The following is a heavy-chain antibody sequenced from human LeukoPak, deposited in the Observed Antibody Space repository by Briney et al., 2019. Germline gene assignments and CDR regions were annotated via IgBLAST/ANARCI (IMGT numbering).Heavy chain of an antibody. Sequence: SETLSLTCTVSGGSIRSYYWSWIRQPPGKGLEWIAYIYYSGSTDYNPSLKSRVTISVDTSKNQFSLKLSSVTAADTAVYYCARDRSSGYWGTADAFDIWGQGTMVTVSS. D-gene: IGHD3-22*01. CDR2: IYYSGST. CDR1: GGSIRSYY. V-gene: IGHV4-59*01. CDR3: ARDRSSGYWGTADAFDI. J-gene: IGHJ3*02.